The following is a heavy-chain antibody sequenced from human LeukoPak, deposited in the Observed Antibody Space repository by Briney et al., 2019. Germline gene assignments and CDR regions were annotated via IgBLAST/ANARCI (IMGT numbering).Heavy chain of an antibody. CDR3: ARAEFDSSGYEGFDY. Sequence: SQTLSLTCTVSGGSISSGDYYWSWIRQPPGKGLEWIGYIYYSGSTYYNPSLKSRVTISLDTSKNQFSLKLSSVTAADTAVYYCARAEFDSSGYEGFDYWGQGTLVTVSS. V-gene: IGHV4-30-4*01. CDR1: GGSISSGDYY. D-gene: IGHD3-22*01. CDR2: IYYSGST. J-gene: IGHJ4*02.